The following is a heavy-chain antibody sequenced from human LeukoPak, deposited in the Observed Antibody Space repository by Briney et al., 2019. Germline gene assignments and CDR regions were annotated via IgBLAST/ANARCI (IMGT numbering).Heavy chain of an antibody. Sequence: PGGSLRLSCAASGFTFSTYWMSWVRQAPGTGLKWVASIKQDGSEKSYVDSVKGRFTISRDNAKNSLYLQMNSLRAEDTAVYYCARGGYQLLWYWGQGTLVTVSS. V-gene: IGHV3-7*04. J-gene: IGHJ4*02. CDR1: GFTFSTYW. CDR3: ARGGYQLLWY. D-gene: IGHD2-2*01. CDR2: IKQDGSEK.